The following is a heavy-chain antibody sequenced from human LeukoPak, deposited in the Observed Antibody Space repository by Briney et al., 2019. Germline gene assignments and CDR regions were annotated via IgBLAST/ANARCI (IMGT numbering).Heavy chain of an antibody. J-gene: IGHJ2*01. V-gene: IGHV4-4*07. Sequence: SETLSLTCTVSGGSISSHYWSWIRQPAGKGLEWIGRIYTSGSTNYNPSLKSRVTMSVDTSKNQFSLKLSSVTAADTAVYYCARPVYYDSSGYIGYFDLWGRGTLVTVSS. CDR2: IYTSGST. CDR1: GGSISSHY. CDR3: ARPVYYDSSGYIGYFDL. D-gene: IGHD3-22*01.